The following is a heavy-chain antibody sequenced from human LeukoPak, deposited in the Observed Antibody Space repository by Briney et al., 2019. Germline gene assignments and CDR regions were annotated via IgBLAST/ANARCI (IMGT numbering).Heavy chain of an antibody. CDR1: GFTFSSYW. CDR3: AKDFVGPDDY. CDR2: IDSNGRTI. V-gene: IGHV3-74*01. D-gene: IGHD1-26*01. J-gene: IGHJ4*02. Sequence: GGSLRLSCAASGFTFSSYWMHWVRQAPGKGLVWVSRIDSNGRTINYADSVKGRFTISRDNANSMLYLQMNSLRAEDSAVYYCAKDFVGPDDYWGQGTLVTVSS.